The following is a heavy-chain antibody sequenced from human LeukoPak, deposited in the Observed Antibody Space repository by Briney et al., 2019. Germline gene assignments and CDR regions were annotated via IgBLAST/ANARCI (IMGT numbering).Heavy chain of an antibody. Sequence: PSETLSLTCTVSGGSISSSSYYWGWIRQPPGKGLEWIGSIYYSGSTYYNPSLKSRVTISVDTSKNQFSLKLSSVTAADTAIYYCAKSGGYGLIDYWGQGTLVTVSS. V-gene: IGHV4-39*01. J-gene: IGHJ4*02. CDR2: IYYSGST. D-gene: IGHD1-26*01. CDR1: GGSISSSSYY. CDR3: AKSGGYGLIDY.